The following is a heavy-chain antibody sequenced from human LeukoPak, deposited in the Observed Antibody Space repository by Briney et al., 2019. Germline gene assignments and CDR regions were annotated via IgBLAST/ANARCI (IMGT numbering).Heavy chain of an antibody. Sequence: GGSLRLSCVTSGFTFSAYNMNWVRQAPGKGLEWVSCISSSSNYIYYADSVQGRFTTSRDNADNTLYLQMNSLRAEDTALYYCARYSESYHAIDYWGQGTLVTVS. CDR2: ISSSSNYI. CDR1: GFTFSAYN. CDR3: ARYSESYHAIDY. V-gene: IGHV3-21*01. J-gene: IGHJ4*02. D-gene: IGHD1-26*01.